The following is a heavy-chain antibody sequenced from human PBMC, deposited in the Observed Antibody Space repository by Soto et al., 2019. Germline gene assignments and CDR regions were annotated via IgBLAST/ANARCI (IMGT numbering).Heavy chain of an antibody. V-gene: IGHV1-18*01. CDR1: GYTFTSYG. CDR3: ARDVWDIVVVPAVPFDY. J-gene: IGHJ4*02. CDR2: ISAYNGNT. D-gene: IGHD2-2*01. Sequence: QVQLVQSGAEVKKPGASVKVSCKASGYTFTSYGISWVRRAPGQGLEWMGWISAYNGNTNYAQKLQGRVTMTTDTSTSTAYMELRSLRSDDTAVYYCARDVWDIVVVPAVPFDYWGQGTLVTVSS.